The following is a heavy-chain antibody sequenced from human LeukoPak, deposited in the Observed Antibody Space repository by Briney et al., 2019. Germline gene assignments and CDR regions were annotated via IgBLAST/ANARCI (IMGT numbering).Heavy chain of an antibody. J-gene: IGHJ3*02. CDR2: ISFDESNK. Sequence: EGSLRLSCAASGFKFRSYGMHWVRQAPGKGLEWVALISFDESNKYYLDSVKGRFTISRDNSKNTLYLQMNSLRPEDTAVYYCANDGAYYDINTYAFDIWGQGTMVTVSS. CDR1: GFKFRSYG. D-gene: IGHD3-22*01. CDR3: ANDGAYYDINTYAFDI. V-gene: IGHV3-30*18.